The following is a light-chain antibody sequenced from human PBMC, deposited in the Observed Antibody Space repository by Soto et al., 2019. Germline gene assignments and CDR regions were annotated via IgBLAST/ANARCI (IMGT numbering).Light chain of an antibody. Sequence: QSALTQPPSVSGSPGQSVTISCTGTSSDVGSYNRVSWYQQPPGTAPKLMIYEVSNRPSGVPDRFSGSKSGNTASLTISGLQAEDEAEYFCSSYAGSSTVVFGGGTQLTVL. CDR2: EVS. CDR1: SSDVGSYNR. J-gene: IGLJ2*01. V-gene: IGLV2-18*02. CDR3: SSYAGSSTVV.